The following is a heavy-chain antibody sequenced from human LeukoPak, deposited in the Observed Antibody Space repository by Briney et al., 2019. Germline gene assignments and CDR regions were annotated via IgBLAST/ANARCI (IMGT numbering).Heavy chain of an antibody. D-gene: IGHD6-25*01. Sequence: ASVKVSCKASGYTFTSNYIHWVRQAPGQGLEWMGMIYPSGGSTSYAQKFQGRVTMTRDTSTSTVYMELSSLRSEDTAVYYCAREPRIAAMVQDAFDIWGQGTMVTVSS. CDR1: GYTFTSNY. J-gene: IGHJ3*02. V-gene: IGHV1-46*01. CDR2: IYPSGGST. CDR3: AREPRIAAMVQDAFDI.